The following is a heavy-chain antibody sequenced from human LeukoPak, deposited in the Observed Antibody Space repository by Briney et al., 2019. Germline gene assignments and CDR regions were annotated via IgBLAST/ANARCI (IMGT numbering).Heavy chain of an antibody. D-gene: IGHD2-2*01. J-gene: IGHJ4*02. CDR3: AFSGTSTRVY. CDR2: ISYDGSNK. Sequence: GGSLRLSCAASGFTFSSYAMHWVRQAPGKGLEWVAVISYDGSNKYYADSVEGRFTVSRDNAKNSLYLQMNSLRAEDTAVYYCAFSGTSTRVYWGQGTLVTVSS. CDR1: GFTFSSYA. V-gene: IGHV3-30-3*01.